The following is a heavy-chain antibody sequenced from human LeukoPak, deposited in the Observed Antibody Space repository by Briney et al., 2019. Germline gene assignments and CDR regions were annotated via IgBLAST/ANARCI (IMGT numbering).Heavy chain of an antibody. Sequence: PGGSLRLSCAASGFTFSNYWMTWVRQAPGKGLEWVSSIGGSGGRTYYADSVTGRFSISRDNSKNMVYLQMNSLRAADTAVYYCAKGRIAVALYYGMDVWGQGTTVTVFS. CDR1: GFTFSNYW. J-gene: IGHJ6*02. CDR2: IGGSGGRT. D-gene: IGHD6-19*01. CDR3: AKGRIAVALYYGMDV. V-gene: IGHV3-23*01.